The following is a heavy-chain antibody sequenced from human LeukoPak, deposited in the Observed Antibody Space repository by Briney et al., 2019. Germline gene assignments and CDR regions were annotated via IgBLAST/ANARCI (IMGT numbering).Heavy chain of an antibody. D-gene: IGHD2-21*02. V-gene: IGHV3-23*01. CDR1: RFTFTTYA. Sequence: GGSLRLSCAASRFTFTTYAMSWVRQAPGKGLEGGSAISNSGGSTYYADSVMGRFTISRDNSKNTLYLQMNSLRAEDTAVYYCAKKTSYCAGDCFPYYFDYWGRGTLVTVSS. J-gene: IGHJ4*02. CDR3: AKKTSYCAGDCFPYYFDY. CDR2: ISNSGGST.